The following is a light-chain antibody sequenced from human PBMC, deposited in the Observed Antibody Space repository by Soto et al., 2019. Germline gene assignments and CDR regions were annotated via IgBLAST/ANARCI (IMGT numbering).Light chain of an antibody. CDR1: QSISSY. CDR3: QQSYSTPGLT. J-gene: IGKJ3*01. V-gene: IGKV1-39*01. Sequence: DIQMTQSTSSLSASVGDRVTITCRASQSISSYLNWSQQKPGKAPKLLIYAASSLQSGVPSRFSGSGSGTDFTLTISSLQPEDFATYDCQQSYSTPGLTFGTGTKVDSK. CDR2: AAS.